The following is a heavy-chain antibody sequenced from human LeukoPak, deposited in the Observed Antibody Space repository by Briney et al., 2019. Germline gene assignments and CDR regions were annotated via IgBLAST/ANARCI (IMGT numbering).Heavy chain of an antibody. J-gene: IGHJ4*02. CDR3: ARGGSYDFWSGFDY. V-gene: IGHV3-11*01. CDR2: ISSSGSTI. D-gene: IGHD3-3*01. Sequence: GGSLRLSCAASGFTVSSNFMNWVRQAPGKGLEWVSYISSSGSTIYYADSVKGRFTISRDNAKNSLYLQMNSLRAEDTAVYYCARGGSYDFWSGFDYWGQGTLVTVSS. CDR1: GFTVSSNF.